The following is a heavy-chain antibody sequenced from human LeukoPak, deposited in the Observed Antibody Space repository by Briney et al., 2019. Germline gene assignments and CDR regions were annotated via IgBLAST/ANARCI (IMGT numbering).Heavy chain of an antibody. Sequence: GGSLRLSCAASGFTFSSYSVNWVRQAPGKGLEWVSSISSSSSYIYYADSVKGRFTISRDNAKNSLYLQMNSLRAEDTAVYYCARDPNHVAGTGIGYWGQGTLVTVSS. CDR3: ARDPNHVAGTGIGY. CDR1: GFTFSSYS. V-gene: IGHV3-21*01. J-gene: IGHJ4*02. CDR2: ISSSSSYI. D-gene: IGHD6-19*01.